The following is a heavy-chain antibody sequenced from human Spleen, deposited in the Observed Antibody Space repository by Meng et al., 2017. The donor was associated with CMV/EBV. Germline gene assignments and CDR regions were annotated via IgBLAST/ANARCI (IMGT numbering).Heavy chain of an antibody. CDR1: GFTFSTYS. CDR3: VRFLEWADAFDI. J-gene: IGHJ3*02. V-gene: IGHV3-74*01. Sequence: GGSLRLSCAASGFTFSTYSMNWVRQAPGKGLVWVSRINSDGSSTSYADSVKGRFTISRDNAKNTLYLQMNSLRAEDTAVYYCVRFLEWADAFDIWGQGTMVTVSS. D-gene: IGHD3-3*01. CDR2: INSDGSST.